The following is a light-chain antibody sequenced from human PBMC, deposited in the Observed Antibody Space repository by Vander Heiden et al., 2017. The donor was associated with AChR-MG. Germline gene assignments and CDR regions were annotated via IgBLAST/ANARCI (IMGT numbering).Light chain of an antibody. Sequence: SSELTQDPAVSVALGQTVRITCQGDSLRSYYASWYQQKPGQAPVLVIYGKNNRPSGIPDRFSGSSSGNTASLTITGAQAEDEADYYCNSRDSSGNQWGCGGGTKLT. CDR3: NSRDSSGNQWG. J-gene: IGLJ3*02. CDR1: SLRSYY. V-gene: IGLV3-19*01. CDR2: GKN.